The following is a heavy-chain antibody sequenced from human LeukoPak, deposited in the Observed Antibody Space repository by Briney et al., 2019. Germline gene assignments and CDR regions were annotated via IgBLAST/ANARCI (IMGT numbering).Heavy chain of an antibody. Sequence: ASVKVSCKASGYTFTSYDINWVRQATGQGLEWMGWMNPNSGNTGYAQKFQGRVTMTRNTSISTAYMELSSLRSEDTAVYYCAKDSDYDSSGYYPYFDYWGQGTLVTVSS. CDR1: GYTFTSYD. CDR3: AKDSDYDSSGYYPYFDY. J-gene: IGHJ4*02. CDR2: MNPNSGNT. V-gene: IGHV1-8*01. D-gene: IGHD3-22*01.